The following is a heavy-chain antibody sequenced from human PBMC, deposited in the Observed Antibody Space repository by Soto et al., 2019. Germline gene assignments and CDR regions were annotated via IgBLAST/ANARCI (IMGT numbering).Heavy chain of an antibody. V-gene: IGHV3-66*01. J-gene: IGHJ6*02. Sequence: EVQLVESGGDLVQPGGSLRLSCAASGFTVSSNYMSWVRQAPGKGLEWISIIYSAGNTYYADSVKGRFTISRDNSKNTLYLHMNSVGAEDTAVYYCARDFVVGGPTINYYYGMDVWGQGTTVTVSS. CDR1: GFTVSSNY. CDR3: ARDFVVGGPTINYYYGMDV. CDR2: IYSAGNT. D-gene: IGHD1-26*01.